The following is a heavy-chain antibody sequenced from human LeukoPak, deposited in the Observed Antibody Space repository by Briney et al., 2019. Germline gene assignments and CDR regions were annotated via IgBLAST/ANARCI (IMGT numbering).Heavy chain of an antibody. D-gene: IGHD4-17*01. Sequence: GGSLRLSCAASGFTVSSNYMSWVRQAPGKGLEWVSVIYSGGSTYYADSVKGRFTISRDNSKNTLYLQMNSLRAEDTAVYYCARAMTAVTLYYYYYMDVWGKGTTVTVSS. CDR3: ARAMTAVTLYYYYYMDV. CDR2: IYSGGST. CDR1: GFTVSSNY. V-gene: IGHV3-53*01. J-gene: IGHJ6*03.